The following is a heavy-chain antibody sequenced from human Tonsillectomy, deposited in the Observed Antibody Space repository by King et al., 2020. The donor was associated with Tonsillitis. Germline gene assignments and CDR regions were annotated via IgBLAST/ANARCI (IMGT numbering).Heavy chain of an antibody. CDR2: IYYSGDT. V-gene: IGHV4-30-4*07. CDR3: ARDVEAYCSGGSCYYNGMDV. CDR1: GGSISSGGYS. D-gene: IGHD2-15*01. J-gene: IGHJ6*02. Sequence: VQLQESGPGLVNPSQTLSLTCAVSGGSISSGGYSWSWIRQPPGKGLEWIGYIYYSGDTYYNPSLKHRVTISVDTSKNQFSLKVSSVTAADTAVYYCARDVEAYCSGGSCYYNGMDVWGQGPTVTVSS.